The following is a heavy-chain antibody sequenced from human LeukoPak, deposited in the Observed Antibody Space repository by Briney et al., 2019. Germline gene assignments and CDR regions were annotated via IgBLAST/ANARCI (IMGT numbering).Heavy chain of an antibody. Sequence: GGSLRLSCAASGFTFSTYSMNWVRQAPGKGLEWVSYISGTSSLIYYADSVKGRFTISRDNSKNTLYLQMNSLRAEDTAVYYCAKASDILTGYSYFDYWGQGTLVTVSS. CDR2: ISGTSSLI. D-gene: IGHD3-9*01. CDR3: AKASDILTGYSYFDY. CDR1: GFTFSTYS. V-gene: IGHV3-48*01. J-gene: IGHJ4*02.